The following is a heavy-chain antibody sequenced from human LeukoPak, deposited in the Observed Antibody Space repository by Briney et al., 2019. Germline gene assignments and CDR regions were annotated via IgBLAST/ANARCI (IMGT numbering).Heavy chain of an antibody. V-gene: IGHV3-13*05. CDR2: IGTAGDP. CDR3: ARGSAVVGATGYYNGMDV. J-gene: IGHJ6*02. CDR1: GFTFSNYN. D-gene: IGHD1-26*01. Sequence: PGGSLRLSCAASGFTFSNYNMNWVRQATGKGLEWVSGIGTAGDPYYPGSVKGRFTISRENAKNSLYLQMNSLRAGDTAVYYCARGSAVVGATGYYNGMDVWGQGTTVTVSS.